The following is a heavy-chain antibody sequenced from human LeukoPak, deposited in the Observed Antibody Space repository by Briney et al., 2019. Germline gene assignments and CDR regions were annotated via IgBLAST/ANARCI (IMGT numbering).Heavy chain of an antibody. D-gene: IGHD3-9*01. J-gene: IGHJ4*02. CDR1: GFTFSSYA. V-gene: IGHV3-23*01. Sequence: PGGSLRLSCAASGFTFSSYAMSWVRQAPGKGLEWVSAISGSGGNTYYADSVKGRFTISRDNSKNTLYLQMNSLRAEDTAVYYCVKGNYILTGYYFDYWGQGTLVTVSS. CDR3: VKGNYILTGYYFDY. CDR2: ISGSGGNT.